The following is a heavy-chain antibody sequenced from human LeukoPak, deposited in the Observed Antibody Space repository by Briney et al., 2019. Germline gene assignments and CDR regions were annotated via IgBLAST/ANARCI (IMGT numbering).Heavy chain of an antibody. CDR1: GFTFSSYS. CDR2: ISSISSYI. CDR3: ARGVDHFDY. J-gene: IGHJ4*02. V-gene: IGHV3-21*01. Sequence: PGGSLRLSCAASGFTFSSYSMNWVRQAPGKGVEWVSSISSISSYIYYADSVKGRFTISRDNAKNSLYLQMNSLRAADTAVYYCARGVDHFDYWGQGTLATVSS.